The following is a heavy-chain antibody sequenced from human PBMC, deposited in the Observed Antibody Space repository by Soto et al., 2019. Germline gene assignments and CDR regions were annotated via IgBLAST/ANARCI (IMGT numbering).Heavy chain of an antibody. J-gene: IGHJ3*02. CDR3: ARGRISYCSGGSCPLAAFEI. CDR2: INPNSGGT. Sequence: ASVKVSCKASGYTFTGYYMHWVRQAPGQGLEWMGWINPNSGGTNYAQKFQGRVTMTRDTSISTAYMELSRLRSDDTAVYYCARGRISYCSGGSCPLAAFEIWGQGTMVTVSS. CDR1: GYTFTGYY. V-gene: IGHV1-2*02. D-gene: IGHD2-15*01.